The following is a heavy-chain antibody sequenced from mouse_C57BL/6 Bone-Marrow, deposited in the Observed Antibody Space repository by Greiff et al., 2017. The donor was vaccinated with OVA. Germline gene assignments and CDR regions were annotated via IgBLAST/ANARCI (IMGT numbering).Heavy chain of an antibody. CDR3: ARSMYYGSSYLYYAMDY. D-gene: IGHD1-1*01. J-gene: IGHJ4*01. V-gene: IGHV3-8*01. Sequence: DVQLQESGPGLAKPSQTLSLTCSVTGYSITSDYWNWIRKFPGHKLEYMGYISYSGSTYYNPSLKSRISITRDTSKNQYYLQLNSVTTEDTATYYCARSMYYGSSYLYYAMDYWGQGTSVTVSS. CDR2: ISYSGST. CDR1: GYSITSDY.